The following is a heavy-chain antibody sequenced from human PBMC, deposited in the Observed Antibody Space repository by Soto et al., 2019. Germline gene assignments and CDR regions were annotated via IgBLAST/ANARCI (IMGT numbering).Heavy chain of an antibody. CDR1: GGSISSYY. Sequence: SETLSLTCTVSGGSISSYYWSWIRQPPGKGLEWIGYLYYSGSTNYNPSLKSRVTISVDTSKNQFSLKLSSVTAADTAVYYCARGGYSSGWYYDWFDPWGQGTLVTVSS. J-gene: IGHJ5*02. V-gene: IGHV4-59*01. CDR3: ARGGYSSGWYYDWFDP. CDR2: LYYSGST. D-gene: IGHD6-19*01.